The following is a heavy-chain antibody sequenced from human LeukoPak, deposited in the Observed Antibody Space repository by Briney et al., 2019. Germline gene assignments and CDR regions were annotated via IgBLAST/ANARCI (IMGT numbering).Heavy chain of an antibody. J-gene: IGHJ2*01. V-gene: IGHV3-7*01. CDR1: GFIFNCHW. CDR2: IRQDGDGK. CDR3: ARVRTEWYIDL. Sequence: GGSLRLSCAGSGFIFNCHWMTWVRQAPGMGLEWVGNIRQDGDGKFYADSVRGRFTISRDNAKNSLYLHLNSLRAEDTAIYYCARVRTEWYIDLWGRGTLVTVSP. D-gene: IGHD2-8*02.